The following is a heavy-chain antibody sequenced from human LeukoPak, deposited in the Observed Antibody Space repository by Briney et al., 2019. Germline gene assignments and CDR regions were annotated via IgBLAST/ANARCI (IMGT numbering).Heavy chain of an antibody. CDR2: ISAYNGNT. CDR1: GYTFTSYG. V-gene: IGHV1-18*01. D-gene: IGHD3-9*01. J-gene: IGHJ4*02. Sequence: GASVKVSCKASGYTFTSYGIGWVRQAPGQGLEWMGWISAYNGNTNYAQKLQGRVTMTTDTSTSTAYMELRSLRSDDTAVYYCARDGTYYDILTGYPTFDYWGQGTLVTVSS. CDR3: ARDGTYYDILTGYPTFDY.